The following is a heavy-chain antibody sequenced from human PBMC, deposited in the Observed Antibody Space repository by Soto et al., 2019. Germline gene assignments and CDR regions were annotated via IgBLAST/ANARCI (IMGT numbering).Heavy chain of an antibody. CDR1: GGSISSGGYY. Sequence: SETLSLTCTVSGGSISSGGYYWSWIRHHPGKGLEWIGYIYYSGSTYYNPSLKSRVTISVDTSKNQFSLKLSSVTAADTAVYYCARVPVTDSSSDDDAPYFDYWGQGTLVTVSS. CDR3: ARVPVTDSSSDDDAPYFDY. J-gene: IGHJ4*02. D-gene: IGHD6-13*01. V-gene: IGHV4-31*03. CDR2: IYYSGST.